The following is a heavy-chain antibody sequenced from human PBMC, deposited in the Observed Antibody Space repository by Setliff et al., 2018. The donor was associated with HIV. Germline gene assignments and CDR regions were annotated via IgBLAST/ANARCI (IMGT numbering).Heavy chain of an antibody. CDR3: ARGAAYYYDSSGWGDAFDI. V-gene: IGHV4-31*11. Sequence: SETLSLTCAVSGDSISSGGYYRSWIRQHPGKGLEWIGYIFYSGNTCFNPSLKSRVTISVDTSKNQFSLKLSSVTAADTAVYYCARGAAYYYDSSGWGDAFDIWGQGTMVTVSS. CDR2: IFYSGNT. CDR1: GDSISSGGYY. J-gene: IGHJ3*02. D-gene: IGHD3-22*01.